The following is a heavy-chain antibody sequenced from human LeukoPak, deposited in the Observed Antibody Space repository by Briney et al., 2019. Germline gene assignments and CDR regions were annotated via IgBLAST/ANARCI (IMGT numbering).Heavy chain of an antibody. CDR1: GGSISSNSYY. V-gene: IGHV4-39*01. J-gene: IGHJ6*03. Sequence: PSETLSLTCTVSGGSISSNSYYWGWIRQPPGKGLEWIGSIYYSGSTYYNPSLKSRVTISVDTSKNQFSLKLSSVTAADTAVYYCARAGMGSEGYYYYYMDVWGKGTTVTVSS. D-gene: IGHD3-10*01. CDR2: IYYSGST. CDR3: ARAGMGSEGYYYYYMDV.